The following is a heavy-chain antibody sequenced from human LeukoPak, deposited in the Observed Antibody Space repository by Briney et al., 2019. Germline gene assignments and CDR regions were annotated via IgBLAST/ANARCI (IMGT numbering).Heavy chain of an antibody. D-gene: IGHD6-13*01. V-gene: IGHV1-46*01. J-gene: IGHJ6*03. Sequence: ASVKVSCKASGYTFTSYYMHWVRQAPGQGLEWMGIINPSGGSTSYAQKFQGRVTMTRDMSTSTAYMELRSLRSDDTAVYYCARVDSSSWYIGYYYYYMDVWGKGTTVTVSS. CDR3: ARVDSSSWYIGYYYYYMDV. CDR2: INPSGGST. CDR1: GYTFTSYY.